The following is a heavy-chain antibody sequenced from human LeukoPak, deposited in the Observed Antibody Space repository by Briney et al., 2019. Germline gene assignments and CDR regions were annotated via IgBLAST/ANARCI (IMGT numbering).Heavy chain of an antibody. Sequence: PGASLRLSYVASGFTFSNYAMSWVRQAPGKGLEWVSAITGSGTSTYYADSLKGRSTISRDNSKNTVFLQMNSLRHEDTAIYYCVIWGDYDVLTGYYVPDYWGQGTLVTVSS. CDR2: ITGSGTST. V-gene: IGHV3-23*01. D-gene: IGHD3-9*01. J-gene: IGHJ4*02. CDR1: GFTFSNYA. CDR3: VIWGDYDVLTGYYVPDY.